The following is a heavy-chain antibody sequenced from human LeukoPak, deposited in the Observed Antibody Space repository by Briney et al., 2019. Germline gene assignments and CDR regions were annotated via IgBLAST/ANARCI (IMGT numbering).Heavy chain of an antibody. CDR2: IYYSGST. D-gene: IGHD1-26*01. CDR1: GGSISSGGYY. CDR3: ARDRVVGTSGSAFDI. V-gene: IGHV4-31*03. Sequence: SETLSLTCTVSGGSISSGGYYWSWIRQHPGKGLVWIGYIYYSGSTYYNPSLKSRVTISVDTSKNQFSLKLSSVTAADTAMYYCARDRVVGTSGSAFDIWGQGTMVTVSS. J-gene: IGHJ3*02.